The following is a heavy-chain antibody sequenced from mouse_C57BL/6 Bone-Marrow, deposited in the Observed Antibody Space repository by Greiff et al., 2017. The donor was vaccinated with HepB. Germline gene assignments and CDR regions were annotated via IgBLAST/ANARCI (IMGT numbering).Heavy chain of an antibody. J-gene: IGHJ1*03. CDR3: AGDYYGSSYGYFDV. V-gene: IGHV1-19*01. D-gene: IGHD1-1*01. CDR1: GYTFTDYY. CDR2: INPYNGGT. Sequence: EVKLQESGPVLVKPGASVKMSCKASGYTFTDYYMNWVKQSHGKSLEWIGVINPYNGGTSYNQKFKGKATLTVDKSSSTAYMELNSLTSEDSAVYYCAGDYYGSSYGYFDVWGTGTTVTVSS.